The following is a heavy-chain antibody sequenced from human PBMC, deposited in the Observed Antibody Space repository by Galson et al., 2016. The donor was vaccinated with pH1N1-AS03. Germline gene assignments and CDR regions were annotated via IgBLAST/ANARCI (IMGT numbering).Heavy chain of an antibody. Sequence: SVKVSCKASGYTFTMYYMHWVRQVPGQGLEWMGMINPSGGYTSHAQKFQGRVTMTRDTSTNTIYMELSSLRSEDTAVYYCAREFRGGLFDYWGQGILVTVSS. CDR2: INPSGGYT. V-gene: IGHV1-46*01. CDR1: GYTFTMYY. D-gene: IGHD3-10*01. CDR3: AREFRGGLFDY. J-gene: IGHJ4*02.